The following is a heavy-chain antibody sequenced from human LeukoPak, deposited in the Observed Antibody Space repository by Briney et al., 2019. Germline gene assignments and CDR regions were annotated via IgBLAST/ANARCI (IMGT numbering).Heavy chain of an antibody. D-gene: IGHD1-26*01. J-gene: IGHJ3*02. CDR2: NYYNGKT. V-gene: IGHV4-39*01. CDR1: GGAITDSNYY. CDR3: ARYSGSHYAFDI. Sequence: NTSETLSLTCTVSGGAITDSNYYWVWLRQPPGEGLEWIGNNYYNGKTFYNESVKSRVTLSVDTSKNQFCLKLNSVTAADTALFYCARYSGSHYAFDIWGQGTMVTVSS.